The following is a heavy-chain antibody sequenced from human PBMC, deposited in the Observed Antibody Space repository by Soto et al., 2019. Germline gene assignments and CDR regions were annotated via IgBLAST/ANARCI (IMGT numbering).Heavy chain of an antibody. J-gene: IGHJ4*02. D-gene: IGHD3-3*01. V-gene: IGHV1-69*13. CDR3: ATGVIWIGYFTVDY. Sequence: SVKGSCKASGGSFGKSAINWVRQTPGQGLECLGGFIPVYRTLNYAQKFQGRVTITADESTGTAYMTLSSLVSDDTAVYYCATGVIWIGYFTVDYWGQGTRVTVSS. CDR2: FIPVYRTL. CDR1: GGSFGKSA.